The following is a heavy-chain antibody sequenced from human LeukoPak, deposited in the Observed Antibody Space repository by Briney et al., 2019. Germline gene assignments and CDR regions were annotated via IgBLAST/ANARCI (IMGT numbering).Heavy chain of an antibody. Sequence: ASVKVSCKASGYTFTTYGISWVRQAPGQGLEWMGWISPYNGGTNYAQKLQGRVTMTTDTSTSTAYMELRSLRDDDTAVYFCARGPSFSNSLYYYYYYMDVWAKGTAVTVSS. CDR3: ARGPSFSNSLYYYYYYMDV. V-gene: IGHV1-18*01. J-gene: IGHJ6*03. CDR1: GYTFTTYG. D-gene: IGHD4-11*01. CDR2: ISPYNGGT.